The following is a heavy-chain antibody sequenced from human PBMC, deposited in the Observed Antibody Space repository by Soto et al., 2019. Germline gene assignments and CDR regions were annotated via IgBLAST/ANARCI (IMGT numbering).Heavy chain of an antibody. D-gene: IGHD1-1*01. CDR3: AKDPKATGTHY. J-gene: IGHJ4*02. CDR1: GFTISSYG. Sequence: PGGSLRLSXAASGFTISSYGMHWVRQAPGKGLEWVAVITYDGGDKYYADSVKGRFSISRDNSRDTLYLQMHSLRAEDTAVYYCAKDPKATGTHYWGRGTLVTVSS. V-gene: IGHV3-30*18. CDR2: ITYDGGDK.